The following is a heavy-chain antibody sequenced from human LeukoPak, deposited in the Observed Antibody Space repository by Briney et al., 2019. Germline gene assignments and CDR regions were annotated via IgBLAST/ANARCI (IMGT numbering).Heavy chain of an antibody. V-gene: IGHV1-46*01. D-gene: IGHD5-12*01. CDR2: INPSGGST. J-gene: IGHJ4*02. Sequence: ASVKVSCKASGYTFTSYHMHWVRQAPGQGLEWMGIINPSGGSTSYAQKFQGRVTMTRDTSTGTVYMELSSLRSEDTAVYYCARGGWLRPFDYWGQGTLVTVSS. CDR1: GYTFTSYH. CDR3: ARGGWLRPFDY.